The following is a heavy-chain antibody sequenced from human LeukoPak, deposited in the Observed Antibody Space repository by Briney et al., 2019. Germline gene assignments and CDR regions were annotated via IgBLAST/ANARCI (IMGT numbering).Heavy chain of an antibody. V-gene: IGHV3-48*01. Sequence: GGSLRLSCAASGFTFSSYSMNWVRQAPGKGLEWVSYISSSSSTIYYADSVKGRFTISRDNAKNSLYLQMNSLRAEDTAVYYCARDPPYCSSTSCRIDYWGQGTLVTVSS. J-gene: IGHJ4*02. CDR2: ISSSSSTI. CDR1: GFTFSSYS. CDR3: ARDPPYCSSTSCRIDY. D-gene: IGHD2-2*01.